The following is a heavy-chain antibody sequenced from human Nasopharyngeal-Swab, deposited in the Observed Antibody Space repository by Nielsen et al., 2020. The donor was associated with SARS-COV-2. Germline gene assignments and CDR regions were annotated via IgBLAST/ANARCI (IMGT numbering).Heavy chain of an antibody. D-gene: IGHD3-9*01. J-gene: IGHJ5*02. CDR2: IYYSGST. CDR3: ARALRYFDWSGSWWFDP. V-gene: IGHV4-59*01. Sequence: WIRQPPGQGLEWIGYIYYSGSTNYNPSLKSRVTISVDTSKNQFSLKLSSVTAADTAVYYCARALRYFDWSGSWWFDPWGQGTLVTVSS.